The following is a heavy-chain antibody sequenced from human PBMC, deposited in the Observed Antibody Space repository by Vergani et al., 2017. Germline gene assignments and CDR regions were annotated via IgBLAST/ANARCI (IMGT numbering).Heavy chain of an antibody. D-gene: IGHD5-24*01. V-gene: IGHV4-39*01. CDR2: IYYSGST. Sequence: QVQLQESGPGLVKPSETLSLTCTVSNDSVSNTFYYWGWIRQTPGKGLEWIGSIYYSGSTYYNPSLKSRVTISVDMSKNQFSLKLSSVTAADTAVYSCARPLREGRDGYVTGAFDLWGQGTVVIVSS. CDR3: ARPLREGRDGYVTGAFDL. J-gene: IGHJ3*01. CDR1: NDSVSNTFYY.